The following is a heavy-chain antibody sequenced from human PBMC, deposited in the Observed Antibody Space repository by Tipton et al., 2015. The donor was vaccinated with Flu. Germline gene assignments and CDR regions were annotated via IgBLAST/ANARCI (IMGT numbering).Heavy chain of an antibody. CDR2: INHSGST. D-gene: IGHD4-17*01. CDR3: ARLYGDYALGA. CDR1: GGSFSGYY. Sequence: GLVKPSETLSLTCAVYGGSFSGYYWSWIRQPPGKGLEWIGEINHSGSTNYNPSLKSRVTISVDTSKNQFSLKLSSVTAADTAVYYCARLYGDYALGAWGQGTLVTVSS. J-gene: IGHJ5*02. V-gene: IGHV4-34*01.